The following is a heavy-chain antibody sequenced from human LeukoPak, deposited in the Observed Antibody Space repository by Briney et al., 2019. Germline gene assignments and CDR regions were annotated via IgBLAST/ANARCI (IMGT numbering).Heavy chain of an antibody. Sequence: GRSLRLSCAASGFTFSSYAMHWVRQGPGKGLEWVETISYHGNNEYYADSVKGRFTISRDNSKNTLYLQMNSLRTEDTAAYYCARDRVQLWNYGMDVWGQGTTVTVSS. CDR1: GFTFSSYA. J-gene: IGHJ6*02. V-gene: IGHV3-30-3*01. CDR2: ISYHGNNE. CDR3: ARDRVQLWNYGMDV. D-gene: IGHD1-1*01.